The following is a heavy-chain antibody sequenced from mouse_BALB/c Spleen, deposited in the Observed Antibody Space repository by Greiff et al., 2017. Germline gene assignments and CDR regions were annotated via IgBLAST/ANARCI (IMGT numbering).Heavy chain of an antibody. Sequence: VKLMESGPSLVHPSQSLSITCTVSGFSLTSYGVHWVRQSPGKGLEWLGVIWRGGSTDYNAAFMSRLSITKDNSKSQVFFKMNSLQADDTAIYYCAKNFHDGYYYAMDYWGQGTSVTVSS. J-gene: IGHJ4*01. CDR2: IWRGGST. CDR1: GFSLTSYG. D-gene: IGHD2-3*01. CDR3: AKNFHDGYYYAMDY. V-gene: IGHV2-5-1*01.